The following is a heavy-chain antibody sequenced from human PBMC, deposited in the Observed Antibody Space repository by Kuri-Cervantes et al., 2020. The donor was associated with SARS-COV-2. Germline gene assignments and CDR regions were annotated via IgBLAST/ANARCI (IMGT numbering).Heavy chain of an antibody. CDR2: IYPGGSDT. D-gene: IGHD1-14*01. J-gene: IGHJ4*02. Sequence: GESLKISCKGSGYSFTTYWIAWVRQTPGKGLEWVGIIYPGGSDTRYSPSFEAQVSISADNSVNTAYLQWTSLKASDTAIYYCVRAVTGISNPYYFDYWGQGTLVTVSS. V-gene: IGHV5-51*01. CDR1: GYSFTTYW. CDR3: VRAVTGISNPYYFDY.